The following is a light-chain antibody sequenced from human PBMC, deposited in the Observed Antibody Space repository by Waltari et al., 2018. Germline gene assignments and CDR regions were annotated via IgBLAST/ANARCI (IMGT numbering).Light chain of an antibody. V-gene: IGKV4-1*01. J-gene: IGKJ2*01. CDR2: WAS. Sequence: DIVMTQSPDSLAVSLGEGATINCKSSQSFLYSSNNKHYLAWYQQKPGQPPKLLIYWASTRESGVPDRFSGSGSGTDFTLTISSLQAEDVAVYYCQQYYSTPYTFGQGTKLEIK. CDR1: QSFLYSSNNKHY. CDR3: QQYYSTPYT.